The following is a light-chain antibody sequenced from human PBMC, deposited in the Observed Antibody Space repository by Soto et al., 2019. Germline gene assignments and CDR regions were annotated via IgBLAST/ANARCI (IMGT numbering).Light chain of an antibody. J-gene: IGLJ2*01. CDR2: DVY. V-gene: IGLV2-14*03. CDR1: SSDVGGYNY. Sequence: QSALTQPASVSGSPGQSITISCTGTSSDVGGYNYVSWYQHHPGKAPKLMIYDVYKRPSGVPNRFSGSQSGSSASLTISGLQAEDEADYYCSSYTGSSTSFGGGTQLTVL. CDR3: SSYTGSSTS.